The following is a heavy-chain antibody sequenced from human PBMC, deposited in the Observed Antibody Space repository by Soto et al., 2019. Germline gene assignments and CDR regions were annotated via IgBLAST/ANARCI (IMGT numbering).Heavy chain of an antibody. D-gene: IGHD6-13*01. CDR3: ARSHSSSWPIFDY. J-gene: IGHJ4*02. V-gene: IGHV3-33*01. CDR1: GFTFSSYG. CDR2: IWYDGSNK. Sequence: QVQLVESGGGVVQPGRSLRLSCAAPGFTFSSYGMHWVRQAPGKGLEWVAVIWYDGSNKYYADSVKGRFTISRDNSKNTLYLQMNSLRAEDTAVYYCARSHSSSWPIFDYWGQGTLVTVSS.